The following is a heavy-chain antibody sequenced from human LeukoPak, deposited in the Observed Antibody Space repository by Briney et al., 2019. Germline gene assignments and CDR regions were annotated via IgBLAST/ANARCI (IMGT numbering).Heavy chain of an antibody. J-gene: IGHJ4*02. CDR3: ARELRFLEWLFSYYLDY. V-gene: IGHV3-21*01. CDR2: ISSSSSYI. Sequence: GGSLRLSCGASGFTFSSAWMSWVRQVPGKGLEWVSSISSSSSYIYYADSVKGRFTISRDNSKNTLYLQMNSLRAEDTAVYYCARELRFLEWLFSYYLDYWGQGTLVTVSS. D-gene: IGHD3-3*01. CDR1: GFTFSSAW.